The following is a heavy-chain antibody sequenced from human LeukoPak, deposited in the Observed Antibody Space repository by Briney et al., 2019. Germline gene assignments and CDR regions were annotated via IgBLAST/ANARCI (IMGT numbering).Heavy chain of an antibody. CDR1: GGSISSYD. V-gene: IGHV4-4*07. D-gene: IGHD4/OR15-4a*01. CDR2: IYTSGSP. Sequence: SETLSLTCTVSGGSISSYDWSWIRQPAGKGLEWIGRIYTSGSPNYNPSLKSRVTMSVDTSKNQFSLKLSSVTAADTAVYYCARMGAIAGASANPDYWGQGTLVTVSS. CDR3: ARMGAIAGASANPDY. J-gene: IGHJ4*02.